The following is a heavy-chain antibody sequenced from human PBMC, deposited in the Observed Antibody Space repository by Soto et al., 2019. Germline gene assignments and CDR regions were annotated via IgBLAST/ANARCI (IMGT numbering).Heavy chain of an antibody. D-gene: IGHD1-20*01. V-gene: IGHV3-23*01. CDR3: ARESYNWNDVLHFDY. Sequence: GGSLRLSCAASGFTFSSYAMSWVRPAPGKGLEWVSGISGSGDSTYYADSVKGRFTISRDNSKSTLFLQMNSLRAEDTAVYYCARESYNWNDVLHFDYWGQGTLVTVSS. CDR1: GFTFSSYA. J-gene: IGHJ4*02. CDR2: ISGSGDST.